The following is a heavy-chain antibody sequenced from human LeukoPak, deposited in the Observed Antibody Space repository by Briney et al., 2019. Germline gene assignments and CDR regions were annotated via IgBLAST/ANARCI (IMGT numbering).Heavy chain of an antibody. CDR1: GGSISSSSYY. Sequence: SETLSLTCTVSGGSISSSSYYWGWIRQPPGKGLEWIGSIYYSGSTYYNPSLKSRVTISVDTSKNQFSLKLSSVTTADTAVYYCARSKYYYDSSEGSDPFDIWGQGTMVTVSS. CDR2: IYYSGST. V-gene: IGHV4-39*01. D-gene: IGHD3-22*01. J-gene: IGHJ3*02. CDR3: ARSKYYYDSSEGSDPFDI.